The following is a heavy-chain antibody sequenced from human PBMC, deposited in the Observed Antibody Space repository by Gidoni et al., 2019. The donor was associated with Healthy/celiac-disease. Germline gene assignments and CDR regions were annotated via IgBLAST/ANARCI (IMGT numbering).Heavy chain of an antibody. CDR1: GFTFSRYE. J-gene: IGHJ4*02. D-gene: IGHD2-15*01. V-gene: IGHV3-48*03. Sequence: EVQLVESGGGLVQPGGSLRLSCAASGFTFSRYEMNWVRQAPGKGREWVSYIRSSGSTIYDADSVKGRLTISRDNAKNSLYLKMNSLRAEDTAVYYCAGAWGGSPTRGDYWGQGTLVTVSS. CDR3: AGAWGGSPTRGDY. CDR2: IRSSGSTI.